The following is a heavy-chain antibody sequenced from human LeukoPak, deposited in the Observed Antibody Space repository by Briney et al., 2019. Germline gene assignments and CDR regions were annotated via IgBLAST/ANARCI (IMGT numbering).Heavy chain of an antibody. J-gene: IGHJ3*02. V-gene: IGHV5-51*01. D-gene: IGHD1-14*01. CDR1: GYRFTSYW. Sequence: GESLKISCKGSGYRFTSYWIGWVRPMPGKGLEWMGIIYPGDSDTRYSPSFQGQVTISADKSISTAYLQWSSLQASDTAMYYCARHGKRNRDAFDIWGQGTTVTVSS. CDR2: IYPGDSDT. CDR3: ARHGKRNRDAFDI.